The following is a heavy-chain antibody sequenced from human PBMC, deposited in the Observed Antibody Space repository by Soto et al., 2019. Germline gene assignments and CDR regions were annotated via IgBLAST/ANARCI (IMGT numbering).Heavy chain of an antibody. D-gene: IGHD6-19*01. J-gene: IGHJ3*02. CDR3: AKGTQQWPFWI. CDR2: ISGSGGST. CDR1: GFTFSSYA. Sequence: GGSLRLSCAASGFTFSSYAMSWFRQAPGKGLEWVSAISGSGGSTYYADSVKGRFTISRDNSKNTLYLQMNSLRAEDTAVYYCAKGTQQWPFWIWGQGTMVTVSS. V-gene: IGHV3-23*01.